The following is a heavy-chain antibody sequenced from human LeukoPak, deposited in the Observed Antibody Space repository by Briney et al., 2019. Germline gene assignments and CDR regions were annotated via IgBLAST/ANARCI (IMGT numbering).Heavy chain of an antibody. CDR3: ARDQESDILTGPSTSGMDV. V-gene: IGHV3-11*06. CDR2: ISSSSSYT. D-gene: IGHD3-9*01. CDR1: GFTFSDYY. J-gene: IGHJ6*04. Sequence: PGGSLRLSCAASGFTFSDYYMSWIRQAPGKGLEWVLYISSSSSYTNYADSVKGRFTISRDNAKNSLYLQMNSLRAEDTAVYYCARDQESDILTGPSTSGMDVWGKGTTVTVSS.